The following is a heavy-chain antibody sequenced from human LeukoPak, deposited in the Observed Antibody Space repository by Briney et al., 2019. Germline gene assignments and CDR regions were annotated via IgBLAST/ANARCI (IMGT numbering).Heavy chain of an antibody. Sequence: GGSLRLSCAASGFTFSSYEMNWVRQAPGKGLEWVSYISSSGSTIYYADSVKGRFTISRDNAKNSLYLQMNSLRAEDTAVYYCARDHAYAFDIWGQGTLVTVSS. V-gene: IGHV3-48*03. D-gene: IGHD2-2*01. CDR1: GFTFSSYE. J-gene: IGHJ3*02. CDR3: ARDHAYAFDI. CDR2: ISSSGSTI.